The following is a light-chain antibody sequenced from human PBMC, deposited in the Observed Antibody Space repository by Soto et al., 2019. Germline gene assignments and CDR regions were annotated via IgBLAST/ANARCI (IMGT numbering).Light chain of an antibody. CDR3: QQSYSTLGT. CDR2: AAS. J-gene: IGKJ1*01. Sequence: QMTQSPSSLSASVGDRVIITCRADHSINNYLNWYQQKPGQVPKLLIYAASTLQSGVPSRFSGSGSGRIFTFPINSLQPEDFATYYCQQSYSTLGTFGRGTRVEI. CDR1: HSINNY. V-gene: IGKV1-39*01.